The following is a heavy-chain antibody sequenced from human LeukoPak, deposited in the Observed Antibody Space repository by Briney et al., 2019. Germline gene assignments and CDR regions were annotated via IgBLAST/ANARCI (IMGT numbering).Heavy chain of an antibody. CDR2: IYYSGST. CDR1: GGSISSSYY. CDR3: ARSLTYYDFWSGYYYFDY. D-gene: IGHD3-3*01. J-gene: IGHJ4*02. V-gene: IGHV4-61*01. Sequence: SETLSLTCSVSGGSISSSYYWGWIRQPPGKGLEWIGYIYYSGSTNYNPSLKSRVTISVDTSKNQFSLKLSSVTAADTAVYYCARSLTYYDFWSGYYYFDYWGQGTLVTVSS.